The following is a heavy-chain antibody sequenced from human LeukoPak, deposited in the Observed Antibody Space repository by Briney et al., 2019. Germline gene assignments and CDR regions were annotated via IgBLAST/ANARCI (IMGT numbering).Heavy chain of an antibody. CDR3: ARNDWGAYYFDY. CDR1: GYTFTSHY. J-gene: IGHJ4*02. CDR2: INPSGGST. Sequence: ASVKVSCKASGYTFTSHYMHWVRQAPGQGLEWMGIINPSGGSTSYAQKFQGRVTMTRDTSTSTVYMELSSLRSEDTAVYYCARNDWGAYYFDYWGQGTLVTVSS. D-gene: IGHD7-27*01. V-gene: IGHV1-46*01.